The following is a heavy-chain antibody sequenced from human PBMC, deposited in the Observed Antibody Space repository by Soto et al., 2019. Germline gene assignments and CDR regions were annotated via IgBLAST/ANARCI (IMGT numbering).Heavy chain of an antibody. CDR3: AIDSPRARMDA. V-gene: IGHV1-69*13. CDR2: IIRIFSTA. CDR1: GGTFSSYA. Sequence: SVTVSCKASGGTFSSYAISWVRQAPGQGLEWMGGIIRIFSTANYAQKFQGRVTITAEESTRTAYMELSSLRSEDTAVYYCAIDSPRARMDAWAQGTTGTVSS. J-gene: IGHJ6*02.